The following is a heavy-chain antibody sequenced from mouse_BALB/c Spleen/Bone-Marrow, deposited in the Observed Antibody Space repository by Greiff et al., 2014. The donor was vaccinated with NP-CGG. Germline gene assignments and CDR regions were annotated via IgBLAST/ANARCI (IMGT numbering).Heavy chain of an antibody. CDR2: SYPGNVNT. CDR1: GYTFTNYY. V-gene: IGHV1S56*01. CDR3: ARHKWAMDY. Sequence: QVQLQQSGPELVKPGASVRISCKASGYTFTNYYIHWVKQRPGQGLEWIGWSYPGNVNTNYNEKFKVKATLTADKSSSTAYMQRSSLTDEDAAVFCGARHKWAMDYWGQGTSVTVSS. D-gene: IGHD1-3*01. J-gene: IGHJ4*01.